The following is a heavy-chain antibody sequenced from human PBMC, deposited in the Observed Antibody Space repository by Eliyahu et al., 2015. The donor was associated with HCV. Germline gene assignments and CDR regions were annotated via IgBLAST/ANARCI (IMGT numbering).Heavy chain of an antibody. CDR2: IYYSGST. J-gene: IGHJ3*02. D-gene: IGHD3-10*01. V-gene: IGHV4-59*01. CDR1: GGSISSYY. CDR3: ASNDMVRGVIEAFDI. Sequence: QVQLQESGPGLVKPSETLSLTCXVSGGSISSYYWSWIRQPPGKGLEWIGYIYYSGSTNYNPSLKSRVTISVDTSKNQFSLKLSSVPAADTAVYYCASNDMVRGVIEAFDIWGQGTMVTVSS.